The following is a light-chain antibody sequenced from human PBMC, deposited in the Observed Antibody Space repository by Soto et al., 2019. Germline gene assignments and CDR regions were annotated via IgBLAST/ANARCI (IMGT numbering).Light chain of an antibody. CDR3: TSFTTNLSFV. CDR1: NNDNGADKF. Sequence: QSALTQPASVSGSPGQSIAITCTGSNNDNGADKFGSWYRQHPGEALKLLIFDVSNRPSGVSHRFSGSKSGNTASLTISRLQAEDESDYYCTSFTTNLSFVFGTGTQVTVL. CDR2: DVS. J-gene: IGLJ1*01. V-gene: IGLV2-14*03.